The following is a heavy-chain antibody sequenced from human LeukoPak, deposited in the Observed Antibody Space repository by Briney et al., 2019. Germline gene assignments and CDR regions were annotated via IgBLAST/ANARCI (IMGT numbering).Heavy chain of an antibody. V-gene: IGHV3-23*01. CDR1: GFTFRTYA. J-gene: IGHJ4*02. Sequence: PGGSLRLSCAVSGFTFRTYAMSWVRQAPVRGLEWVSAINPAGSRTFYADSVKGRFTISRDNSKNTLYLQMNSLRADDSAVYFCAKEAGIVLGGDYWGQGTLVTVSS. CDR3: AKEAGIVLGGDY. D-gene: IGHD1-26*01. CDR2: INPAGSRT.